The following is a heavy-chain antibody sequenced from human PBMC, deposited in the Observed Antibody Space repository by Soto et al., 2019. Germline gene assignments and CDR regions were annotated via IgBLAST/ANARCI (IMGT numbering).Heavy chain of an antibody. CDR3: ATDTIAADGFDY. D-gene: IGHD6-13*01. CDR1: GYTFTSYG. CDR2: ISAYNGNT. Sequence: QVQLVQSGAEVKKPGASVKVSCKASGYTFTSYGISWVRQTPGQGLEWMGWISAYNGNTNYAQKLQGKDIMTTDTSISTAYTALRTVSSDDTAVYCCATDTIAADGFDYLGQGTLVTVCS. J-gene: IGHJ4*02. V-gene: IGHV1-18*01.